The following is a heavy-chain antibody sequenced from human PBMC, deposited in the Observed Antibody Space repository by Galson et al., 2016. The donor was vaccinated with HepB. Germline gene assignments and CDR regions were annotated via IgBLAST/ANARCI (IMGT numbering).Heavy chain of an antibody. J-gene: IGHJ4*02. Sequence: CAIPGDSVFSYGVAWHWIRQSPSRGLEWLGRTHYMSKWLTDYAESVKGRITISPDPSTNQFHLPLNSVTADDTAMYFCARGKNSAFDYWGQGALVTISS. CDR2: THYMSKWLT. CDR1: GDSVFSYGVA. V-gene: IGHV6-1*01. CDR3: ARGKNSAFDY. D-gene: IGHD1-7*01.